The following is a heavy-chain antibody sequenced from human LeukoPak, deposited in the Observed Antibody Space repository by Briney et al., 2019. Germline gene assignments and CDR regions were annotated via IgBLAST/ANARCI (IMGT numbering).Heavy chain of an antibody. CDR1: GFTFSSYG. J-gene: IGHJ6*03. V-gene: IGHV3-30*02. D-gene: IGHD3-22*01. Sequence: GGSLRLSCAASGFTFSSYGMHWVRQAPGKGLGWVAFIRYDGSNKYYADSVKGRFTISRDNSKNTLYLQMNSLRAEDTAVYYCAKGLQPYYYDSSGSESYYMDVWGKGTTVTISS. CDR2: IRYDGSNK. CDR3: AKGLQPYYYDSSGSESYYMDV.